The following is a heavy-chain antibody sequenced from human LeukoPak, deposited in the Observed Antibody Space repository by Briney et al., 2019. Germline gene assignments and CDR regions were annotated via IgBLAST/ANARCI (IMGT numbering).Heavy chain of an antibody. CDR2: IYPDDSET. V-gene: IGHV5-51*01. CDR3: AKRSRYTYGFWGGLDA. Sequence: GESLKISCKGSGYNFTNYWIAWVRQLPGKGLEWMGVIYPDDSETRYSPSLQRHVTISADKSISTAYLQWSSLKASDTAIYYCAKRSRYTYGFWGGLDAWGQGTTATVSS. D-gene: IGHD5-18*01. CDR1: GYNFTNYW. J-gene: IGHJ6*02.